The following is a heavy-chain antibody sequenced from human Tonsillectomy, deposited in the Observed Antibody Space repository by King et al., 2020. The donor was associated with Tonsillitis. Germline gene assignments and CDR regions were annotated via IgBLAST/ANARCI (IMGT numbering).Heavy chain of an antibody. CDR1: GDSVSMNSAA. J-gene: IGHJ6*01. CDR3: VRDELELRNNYYYYYGMDV. D-gene: IGHD1-7*01. CDR2: TYYRSKWYN. Sequence: VQLQQSGPGLVKPSQTLSLTCAISGDSVSMNSAAWNWIRQSPSRGLEWLGRTYYRSKWYNDYSISVKGRITINPDTSKNQFSLQLKSVTPEDTAVYYCVRDELELRNNYYYYYGMDVWGQGTTVTVSS. V-gene: IGHV6-1*01.